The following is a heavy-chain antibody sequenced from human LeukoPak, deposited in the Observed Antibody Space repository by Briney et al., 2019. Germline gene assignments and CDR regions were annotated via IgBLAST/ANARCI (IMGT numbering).Heavy chain of an antibody. V-gene: IGHV3-21*01. CDR3: ARPDSSVLLGYYFDY. J-gene: IGHJ4*02. CDR1: GFTFSSYA. D-gene: IGHD3-22*01. CDR2: ISSSSSSYI. Sequence: PGGSLRLSCAASGFTFSSYAMSWVRQVPGKGLEWVSSISSSSSSYIYYADSVKGRFTISRDNAKSSLYLQMNSLRAEDTAVYYCARPDSSVLLGYYFDYWGQGTLVTVSS.